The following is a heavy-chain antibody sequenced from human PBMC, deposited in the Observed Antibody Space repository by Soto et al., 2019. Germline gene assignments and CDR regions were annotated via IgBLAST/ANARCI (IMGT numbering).Heavy chain of an antibody. Sequence: PGESLKISCKGSGYRFTNYWIGWVRQMPGKGLEWMGIIYPGDSDTRYSPSFQGQVTISADKSINTAYLQWSSLKASDTAMYYCARDVRLQSFDYWGQGTLVTVSS. V-gene: IGHV5-51*01. CDR3: ARDVRLQSFDY. CDR1: GYRFTNYW. D-gene: IGHD2-8*01. J-gene: IGHJ4*02. CDR2: IYPGDSDT.